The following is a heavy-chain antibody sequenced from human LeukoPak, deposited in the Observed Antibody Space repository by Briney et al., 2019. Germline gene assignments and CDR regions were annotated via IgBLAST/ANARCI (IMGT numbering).Heavy chain of an antibody. CDR1: GYTFTSYG. D-gene: IGHD2-2*01. CDR3: ARDGKDIVVVPAANNWFDP. V-gene: IGHV1-18*01. CDR2: ISAYNGNT. J-gene: IGHJ5*02. Sequence: ASVKVSCKASGYTFTSYGISWVRQAPGQGLEWMGWISAYNGNTNYAQKLQGRVTMTTDTSTSTAYMELRSLRSDDTAVYYCARDGKDIVVVPAANNWFDPWGQGTLVTVSS.